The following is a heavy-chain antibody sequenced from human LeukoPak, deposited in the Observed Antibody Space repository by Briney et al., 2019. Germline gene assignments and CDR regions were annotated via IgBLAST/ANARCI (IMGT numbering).Heavy chain of an antibody. Sequence: PGGSLRLSCAASGFTFSSYAMSWVRQAPGKGLEWVSAISGSGGSTYYADSVKGRFTISGDNSKNTLSLQMNSLRADDTAVYYCAKASTFSGSPVDYWGQGTLVTVSS. CDR3: AKASTFSGSPVDY. J-gene: IGHJ4*02. V-gene: IGHV3-23*01. D-gene: IGHD1-26*01. CDR2: ISGSGGST. CDR1: GFTFSSYA.